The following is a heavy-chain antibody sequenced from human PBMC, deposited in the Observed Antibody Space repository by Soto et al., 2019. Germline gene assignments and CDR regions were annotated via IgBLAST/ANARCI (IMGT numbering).Heavy chain of an antibody. D-gene: IGHD3-10*01. V-gene: IGHV3-23*01. CDR2: FRAGGDDGTT. CDR3: AKKVNSGAGSQYFDY. CDR1: GFTFSSYS. Sequence: GSLRLSCVASGFTFSSYSMSWVRQAPAKGLEWVSGFRAGGDDGTTYYADSVKGRFTISRDNSNNPLFLQMNSLRAEDTAIYYCAKKVNSGAGSQYFDYFGQGTLVTVSS. J-gene: IGHJ4*02.